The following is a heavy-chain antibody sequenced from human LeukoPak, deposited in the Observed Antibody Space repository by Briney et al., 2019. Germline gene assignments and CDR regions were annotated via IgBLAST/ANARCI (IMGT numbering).Heavy chain of an antibody. D-gene: IGHD6-13*01. CDR1: GFTFSSYW. CDR3: ARGYSSSWSHYYGMDV. Sequence: GGSLRLSCAASGFTFSSYWMSWVRQAPGKGLEWVANIKQDGSEKYYVDSVKGRFTISRDNAKNSLYLQMNSLRAEDTAVYYCARGYSSSWSHYYGMDVWGQGTTVTVSS. J-gene: IGHJ6*02. CDR2: IKQDGSEK. V-gene: IGHV3-7*01.